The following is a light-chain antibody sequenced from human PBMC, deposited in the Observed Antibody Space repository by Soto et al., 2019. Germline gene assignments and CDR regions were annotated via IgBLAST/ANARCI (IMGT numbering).Light chain of an antibody. CDR3: QQFGTSPA. CDR1: QRVGSSS. CDR2: GVS. V-gene: IGKV3-20*01. Sequence: EIVLTQSPGTLSLSPGERAILSCRASQRVGSSSLAWYQQRPGQAPRLLIYGVSTRATGIQDRFSGSGSGTDFTLPISSVESEDFALYFCQQFGTSPAFGGGTKVEIK. J-gene: IGKJ4*01.